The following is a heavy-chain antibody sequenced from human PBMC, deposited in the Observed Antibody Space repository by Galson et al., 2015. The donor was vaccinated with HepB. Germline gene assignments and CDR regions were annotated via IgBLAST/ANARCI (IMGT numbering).Heavy chain of an antibody. Sequence: SVKVSCKASGYTFTSYGISWVRQAPGQGLEWMGWISAYNGNTNYAQKLQGRVTMTTDTSTSTAYMELRSLRSDDTAVYYCARDRWSGSRHYYYYGMDVWGQGTTVTVSS. CDR1: GYTFTSYG. D-gene: IGHD1-26*01. CDR2: ISAYNGNT. V-gene: IGHV1-18*04. J-gene: IGHJ6*02. CDR3: ARDRWSGSRHYYYYGMDV.